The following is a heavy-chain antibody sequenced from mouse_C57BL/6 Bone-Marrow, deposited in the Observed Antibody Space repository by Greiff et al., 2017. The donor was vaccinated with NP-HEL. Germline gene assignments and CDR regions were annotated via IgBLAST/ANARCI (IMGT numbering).Heavy chain of an antibody. V-gene: IGHV14-1*01. CDR1: GFNIKDYY. CDR2: IDPEDGDT. Sequence: EVQLQQSGAELVRPGASVKLSCTASGFNIKDYYMHWVKQRPEQGLEWIGRIDPEDGDTDYAPKFPGKATMTADTSSNTAYLQLSSLTSDDTAVYYCTTTLYDYSYYFDYWGQGTTLTVSS. D-gene: IGHD2-4*01. J-gene: IGHJ2*01. CDR3: TTTLYDYSYYFDY.